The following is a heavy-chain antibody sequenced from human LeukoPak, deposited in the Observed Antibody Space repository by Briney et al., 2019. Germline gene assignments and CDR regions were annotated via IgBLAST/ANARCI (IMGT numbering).Heavy chain of an antibody. V-gene: IGHV1-46*01. CDR3: ARTAYCGGDCTRSTPPFDP. CDR2: INPSGGST. CDR1: GYTFTSYY. J-gene: IGHJ5*02. D-gene: IGHD2-21*02. Sequence: ASVKVSCKASGYTFTSYYMHWVRQAPGQGLEWMGIINPSGGSTSYAQKFQGRVTMTRDTSTSTVYMELSSLRSDDTAVYYCARTAYCGGDCTRSTPPFDPWGQGTLVTVSS.